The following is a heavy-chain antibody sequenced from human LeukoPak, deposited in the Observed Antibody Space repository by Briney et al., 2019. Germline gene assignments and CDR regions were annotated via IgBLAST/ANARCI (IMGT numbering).Heavy chain of an antibody. Sequence: GGSLRLSCAASGFTFGDYGMSWVRQAPGKGLEWVSGLNWDGGTTGHADSVKGRFTISRDNSKNTLYLQMNSLRAEDTAVYYCAKDYAVAVNYMDVWGKGTTVTIS. CDR2: LNWDGGTT. CDR1: GFTFGDYG. V-gene: IGHV3-20*04. D-gene: IGHD6-19*01. J-gene: IGHJ6*03. CDR3: AKDYAVAVNYMDV.